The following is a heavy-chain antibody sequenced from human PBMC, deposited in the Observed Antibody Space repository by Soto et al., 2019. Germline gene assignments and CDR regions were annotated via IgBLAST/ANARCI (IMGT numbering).Heavy chain of an antibody. J-gene: IGHJ4*02. CDR3: ARWGTTGGLDV. CDR2: TSYDGSNN. D-gene: IGHD3-16*01. Sequence: QVQLVESGGGVVQPGTSLRLSCVGSGFTFRSYVIHWVRQAPGKGLEWVALTSYDGSNNFYGDSVKGRSTISRDNSRNTVELQMDSLRLEDTALYYCARWGTTGGLDVWGQGTLVSVSS. V-gene: IGHV3-33*05. CDR1: GFTFRSYV.